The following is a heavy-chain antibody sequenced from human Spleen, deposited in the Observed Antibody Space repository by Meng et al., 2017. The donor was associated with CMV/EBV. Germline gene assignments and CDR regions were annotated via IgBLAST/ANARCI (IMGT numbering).Heavy chain of an antibody. J-gene: IGHJ6*02. Sequence: GESLKISCAASGFTFSSYWMHWVRQAPGKGLVWVSRINSDGSSTSYADSVKGRFTISRDNAKNTLYLQMNSLRADDTDVYYCARVLITQYGSGSYDIGRDYYGMDVWGQGTTVTVSS. CDR3: ARVLITQYGSGSYDIGRDYYGMDV. CDR2: INSDGSST. CDR1: GFTFSSYW. V-gene: IGHV3-74*01. D-gene: IGHD3-10*01.